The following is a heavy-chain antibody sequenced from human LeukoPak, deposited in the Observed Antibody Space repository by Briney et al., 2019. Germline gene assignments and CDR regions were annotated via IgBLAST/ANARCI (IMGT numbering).Heavy chain of an antibody. V-gene: IGHV4-34*01. J-gene: IGHJ4*02. CDR2: INHSGST. CDR1: GGSFSGYY. Sequence: SETLSLTCAVYGGSFSGYYWSWIRQPPGKGLEWIGEINHSGSTNYNPSLKSRVAISVDTSKNQFSLKLSSVTAADTAVYYCARGSSITGTFRLDYWGQGTLVTVSS. CDR3: ARGSSITGTFRLDY. D-gene: IGHD1-7*01.